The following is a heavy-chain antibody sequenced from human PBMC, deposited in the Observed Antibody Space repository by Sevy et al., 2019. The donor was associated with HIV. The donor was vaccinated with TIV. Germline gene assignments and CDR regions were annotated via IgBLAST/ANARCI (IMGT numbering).Heavy chain of an antibody. Sequence: SQTLSLTCAISGDSVSSNSAAWNWIRQSPSRGLERLGRTYYRSKWYNDYAVSVKSRITINPDTSKNQFSLQLNSVTPEDTAVYYCARGRNIVVVPAAIPGYYYYGMDVWGQGTTVTVSS. J-gene: IGHJ6*02. CDR2: TYYRSKWYN. V-gene: IGHV6-1*01. CDR3: ARGRNIVVVPAAIPGYYYYGMDV. D-gene: IGHD2-2*02. CDR1: GDSVSSNSAA.